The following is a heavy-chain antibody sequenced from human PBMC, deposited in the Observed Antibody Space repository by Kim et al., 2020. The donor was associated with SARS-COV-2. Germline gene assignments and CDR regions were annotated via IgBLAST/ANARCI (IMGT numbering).Heavy chain of an antibody. Sequence: DAVKGRFTISRDNSKNTLYLQRNSLRAEDTAIYYCAKDSGNDYGDQLDSWGQGTLVTVSS. J-gene: IGHJ5*01. V-gene: IGHV3-23*01. D-gene: IGHD4-17*01. CDR3: AKDSGNDYGDQLDS.